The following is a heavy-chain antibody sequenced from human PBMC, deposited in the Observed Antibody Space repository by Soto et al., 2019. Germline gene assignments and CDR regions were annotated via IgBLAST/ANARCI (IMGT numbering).Heavy chain of an antibody. V-gene: IGHV3-30-3*01. Sequence: GGSLRLSCAASGFTFSSYAMHWVRQAPGKGLEWVAVISYDGSNKYYADSVKGRFTISRDNSKNTLYLQMNSLRAEDTAVYYCASQKLDVPAYFDYWGQGTLVTVSS. CDR2: ISYDGSNK. D-gene: IGHD1-1*01. CDR3: ASQKLDVPAYFDY. J-gene: IGHJ4*02. CDR1: GFTFSSYA.